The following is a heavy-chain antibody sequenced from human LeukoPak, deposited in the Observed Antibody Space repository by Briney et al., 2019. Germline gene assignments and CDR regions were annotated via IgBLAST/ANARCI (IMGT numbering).Heavy chain of an antibody. Sequence: PGGSLRLSCAASGFTFSSYSMNWVRQAPGKGLEWVSAISGSGGSTYYADSVKGRFTISRDNSKNTLYLQMNSLRAEDTAVYYCAGYDPRFPSGNYYYYGMDVWGQGTTVTVSS. J-gene: IGHJ6*02. CDR1: GFTFSSYS. V-gene: IGHV3-23*01. D-gene: IGHD1-14*01. CDR3: AGYDPRFPSGNYYYYGMDV. CDR2: ISGSGGST.